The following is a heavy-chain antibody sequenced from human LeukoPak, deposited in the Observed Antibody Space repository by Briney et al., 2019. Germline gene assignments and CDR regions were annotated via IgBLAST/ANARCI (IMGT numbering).Heavy chain of an antibody. CDR2: IYYSGST. D-gene: IGHD6-6*01. Sequence: PSQTLSLTCTVSGGSIISGDFYWIWIRQPPGTGLEWIGYIYYSGSTYYNPSLKSLITISVDTSKNQFSLKLSSVTAADTAVYYCARGDWSSSIDYWGQGTLVTVSS. CDR3: ARGDWSSSIDY. V-gene: IGHV4-30-4*01. CDR1: GGSIISGDFY. J-gene: IGHJ4*02.